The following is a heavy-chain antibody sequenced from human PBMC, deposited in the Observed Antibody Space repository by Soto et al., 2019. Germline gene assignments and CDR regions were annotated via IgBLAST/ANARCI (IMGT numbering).Heavy chain of an antibody. D-gene: IGHD3-10*01. CDR2: IYYSGST. Sequence: PSETLSLTCTVSGGSISSYYWSWIRQPPGQGLEWIGYIYYSGSTNYNPSLKSRVTISVDTSKNQFSLKLSSVTAAATAVYYCAGDVRNLSPPYFDNWGQGTLVTVFS. CDR3: AGDVRNLSPPYFDN. CDR1: GGSISSYY. J-gene: IGHJ4*02. V-gene: IGHV4-59*08.